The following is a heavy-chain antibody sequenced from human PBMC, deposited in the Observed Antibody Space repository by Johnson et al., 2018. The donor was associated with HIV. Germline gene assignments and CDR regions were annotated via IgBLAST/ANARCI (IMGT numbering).Heavy chain of an antibody. J-gene: IGHJ3*02. CDR2: ILYDGRNK. V-gene: IGHV3-30*14. CDR1: GFTFSSYA. D-gene: IGHD3-22*01. Sequence: QVQLVESGGGLVQPGGSLRLSCAASGFTFSSYAMHWVRQAPGKGLEWVAFILYDGRNKFYAESVKGRFTISRDNSKNTVYLQMNSLRAEDTAVYYCARDGYNYVAFDIWGQGTMVTVSS. CDR3: ARDGYNYVAFDI.